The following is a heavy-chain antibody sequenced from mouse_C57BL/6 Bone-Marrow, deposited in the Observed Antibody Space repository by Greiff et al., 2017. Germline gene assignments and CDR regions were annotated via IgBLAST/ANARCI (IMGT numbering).Heavy chain of an antibody. CDR1: GFTFSSYA. D-gene: IGHD1-1*01. J-gene: IGHJ4*01. V-gene: IGHV5-4*01. CDR2: ISDGGSYT. CDR3: ARNLLLHYYAMDY. Sequence: EVQLVESGGGLVKPGGSLKLSCAASGFTFSSYAMSWVRQTPEKRLEWVATISDGGSYTYYPDNVKGRFTISRDNAKNNLYLQMSHLKSEDTAMYYCARNLLLHYYAMDYWGQGTSVTVSS.